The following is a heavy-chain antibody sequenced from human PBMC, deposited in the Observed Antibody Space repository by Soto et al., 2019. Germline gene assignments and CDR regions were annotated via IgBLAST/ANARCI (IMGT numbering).Heavy chain of an antibody. Sequence: GGSLRLSCAASGFTFSSYAMSWVRQAPGKGLEWVSAISGSGGSTYYADSVKGRFTISRDNSKNTLYLQMNSLRAEDTAVYYCAKPLSYYYYDSSGYRDYWGQGTLVTVSS. CDR3: AKPLSYYYYDSSGYRDY. J-gene: IGHJ4*02. CDR2: ISGSGGST. D-gene: IGHD3-22*01. CDR1: GFTFSSYA. V-gene: IGHV3-23*01.